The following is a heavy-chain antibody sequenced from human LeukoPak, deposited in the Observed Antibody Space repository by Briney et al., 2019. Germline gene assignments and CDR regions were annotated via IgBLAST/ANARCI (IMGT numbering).Heavy chain of an antibody. V-gene: IGHV1-2*06. J-gene: IGHJ4*02. CDR2: INPNSGGT. CDR1: GYTFTGYY. CDR3: ATVGASPRSFDY. Sequence: ASVRVSCKASGYTFTGYYMHWVRQAPGQGLEWMGRINPNSGGTNYAQKFQGRVTMTRDTSISTAYMELSRLRSDDTAVYYCATVGASPRSFDYWGQGPPVTVSS.